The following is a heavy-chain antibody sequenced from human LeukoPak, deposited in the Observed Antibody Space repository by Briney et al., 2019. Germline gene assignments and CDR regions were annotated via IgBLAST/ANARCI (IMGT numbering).Heavy chain of an antibody. V-gene: IGHV4-4*07. CDR1: GGSISSHY. Sequence: PSETLSLTCTVSGGSISSHYWNWIRQPAGKGLEWIGRLSTSGSTNYNPSLKSRVTMSVDTSKNQFSMKLSSVTAADTAVYYCTRDQRVPSGGLWSRPPGRDQWFEPWGQGTLVTVSS. D-gene: IGHD2-8*02. J-gene: IGHJ5*02. CDR2: LSTSGST. CDR3: TRDQRVPSGGLWSRPPGRDQWFEP.